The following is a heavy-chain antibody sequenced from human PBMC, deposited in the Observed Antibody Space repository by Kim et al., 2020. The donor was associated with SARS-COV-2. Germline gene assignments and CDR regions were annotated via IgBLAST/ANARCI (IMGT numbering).Heavy chain of an antibody. Sequence: SETLSLTCTVSGGSISSYYWSWIRQPPGKGLEWIGYIYYSGSTNYNPSLKTRVTISVDTSKNQFSLKLSSVTAADTAVYYCARDRGRDSSSWNSKLGYYYGMDVWRPGTTVTVSS. CDR2: IYYSGST. CDR1: GGSISSYY. D-gene: IGHD6-13*01. V-gene: IGHV4-59*01. J-gene: IGHJ6*02. CDR3: ARDRGRDSSSWNSKLGYYYGMDV.